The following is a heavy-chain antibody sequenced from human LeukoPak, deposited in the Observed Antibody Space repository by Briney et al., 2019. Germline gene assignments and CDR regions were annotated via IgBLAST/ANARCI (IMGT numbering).Heavy chain of an antibody. J-gene: IGHJ4*02. CDR1: GFTFSSYE. Sequence: GGSLRLSCAASGFTFSSYEMNWVRQAPGKGREWVSYISSSGSTIYYADSVKGRFTISRDNAKNSLYLQMNSLRAEDTAVYYCARVDYSGDYWGQGTLVTVSS. V-gene: IGHV3-48*03. D-gene: IGHD2-2*03. CDR3: ARVDYSGDY. CDR2: ISSSGSTI.